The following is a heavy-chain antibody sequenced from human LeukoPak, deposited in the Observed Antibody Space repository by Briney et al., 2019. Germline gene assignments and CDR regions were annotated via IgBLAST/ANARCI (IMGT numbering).Heavy chain of an antibody. Sequence: PSETLSLTCAVYGGSFSGYYWSWIRHPPGKGLEWIGEINHSGSTNYNPSLKSRVTISVDTSKNQFSLKLSSVTAADTAVYYCAMYYYDSSGYYYFDYWGQGTLSPSPQ. V-gene: IGHV4-34*01. J-gene: IGHJ4*02. CDR3: AMYYYDSSGYYYFDY. CDR1: GGSFSGYY. D-gene: IGHD3-22*01. CDR2: INHSGST.